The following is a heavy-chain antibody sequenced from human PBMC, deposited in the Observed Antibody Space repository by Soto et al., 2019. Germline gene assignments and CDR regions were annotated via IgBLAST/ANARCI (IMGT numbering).Heavy chain of an antibody. Sequence: QVQLVESGGGVVQPGRSLRLSCAASGFTFSSYGMHWVRQAPGKGLEWVAVIWYDGSNKYYADSVKGRFTISRDNSKNTLYVQMNSLRAEDTAVYYCARDRYSSSWYRWDGNWFDPWGQGTLVTVSS. D-gene: IGHD6-13*01. CDR3: ARDRYSSSWYRWDGNWFDP. V-gene: IGHV3-33*01. CDR1: GFTFSSYG. J-gene: IGHJ5*02. CDR2: IWYDGSNK.